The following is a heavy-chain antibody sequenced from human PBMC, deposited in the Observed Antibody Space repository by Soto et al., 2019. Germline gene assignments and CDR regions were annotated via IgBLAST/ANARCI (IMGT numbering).Heavy chain of an antibody. Sequence: QVQLVQSGAEVKKPGSSVTVSCKASGGTFSSYTISWVRQAPGQGLEWMGWSITIFGTANYAQKFQGRVTITADESTSTAYMELSSLRSEDTAVYYCARGNHRWLQLWYFDLWGRGTLVTVSS. V-gene: IGHV1-69*12. CDR3: ARGNHRWLQLWYFDL. CDR2: SITIFGTA. D-gene: IGHD5-12*01. CDR1: GGTFSSYT. J-gene: IGHJ2*01.